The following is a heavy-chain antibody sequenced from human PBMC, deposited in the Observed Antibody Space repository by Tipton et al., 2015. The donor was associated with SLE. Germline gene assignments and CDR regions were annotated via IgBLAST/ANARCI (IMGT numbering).Heavy chain of an antibody. V-gene: IGHV4-31*03. CDR1: GGSISSGGYY. Sequence: TLSLTCTVSGGSISSGGYYWSWIRQHPGKGLEWIGEINHSGSTNYNPSLKSRVTISVDTSKNQFSLKLSSVTAADTAVYYCASFRDYGDGDGMDVWGQGTTVTVSS. CDR3: ASFRDYGDGDGMDV. CDR2: INHSGST. D-gene: IGHD4-17*01. J-gene: IGHJ6*02.